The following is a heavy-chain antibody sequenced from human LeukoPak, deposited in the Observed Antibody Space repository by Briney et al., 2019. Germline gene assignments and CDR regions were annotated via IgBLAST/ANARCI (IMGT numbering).Heavy chain of an antibody. CDR1: GGSISSYY. Sequence: SETLSLTCTVSGGSISSYYWSWIRQPPGKGLEWIGYIYYSGSTNYNPSLKSRVTISVDTSKNQFSLKLSSVTAADTAVYYCARDPPYPHTWAGGVIVPVWGQGTLVTVSS. V-gene: IGHV4-59*01. CDR3: ARDPPYPHTWAGGVIVPV. CDR2: IYYSGST. J-gene: IGHJ4*02. D-gene: IGHD3-16*02.